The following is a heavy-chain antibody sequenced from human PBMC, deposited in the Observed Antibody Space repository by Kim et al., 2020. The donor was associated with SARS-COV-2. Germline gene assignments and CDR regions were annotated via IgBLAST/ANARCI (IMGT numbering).Heavy chain of an antibody. V-gene: IGHV3-74*03. Sequence: GGSLRLSCAVSGFVLAPYSMHWVRQAPGKGPVWVSRINSDGTGTMYADSVKGRFTISRDNGGNILYLEMRSLTVDDTGVYFCARDYVWWTIDVWGQGTAVIVSS. CDR3: ARDYVWWTIDV. D-gene: IGHD2-8*02. CDR1: GFVLAPYS. J-gene: IGHJ6*02. CDR2: INSDGTGT.